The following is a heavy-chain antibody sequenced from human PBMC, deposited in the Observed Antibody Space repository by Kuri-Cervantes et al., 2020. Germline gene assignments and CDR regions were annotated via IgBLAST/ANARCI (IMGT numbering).Heavy chain of an antibody. CDR3: AGLYSSRRFDY. CDR2: IYYSGGT. J-gene: IGHJ4*02. D-gene: IGHD6-13*01. CDR1: GGSISSSSYY. Sequence: SETLSLTCAVSGGSISSSSYYWGWIRQPPGKGLEWIGSIYYSGGTYYNPSLKSRVTISVDTSKNQFSLKLSSVTAADTAVYYCAGLYSSRRFDYWGQGTLVTVSS. V-gene: IGHV4-39*01.